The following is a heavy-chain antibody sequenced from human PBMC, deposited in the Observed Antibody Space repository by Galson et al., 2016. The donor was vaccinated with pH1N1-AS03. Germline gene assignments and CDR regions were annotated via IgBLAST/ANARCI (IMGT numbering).Heavy chain of an antibody. Sequence: CAVSQSIFSKYQMSWVRQAPGKGLEWVSTFAGSAEKTYYADSVKGRFTISKDNSKNTLYLQMNTLRAEDTALYYCTTVAGTYYNGAYWGQGTLVTVSS. CDR2: FAGSAEKT. V-gene: IGHV3-23*01. CDR1: QSIFSKYQ. J-gene: IGHJ4*02. CDR3: TTVAGTYYNGAY. D-gene: IGHD3-10*01.